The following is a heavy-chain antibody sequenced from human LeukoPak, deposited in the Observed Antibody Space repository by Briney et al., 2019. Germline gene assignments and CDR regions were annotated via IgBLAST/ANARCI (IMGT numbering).Heavy chain of an antibody. V-gene: IGHV3-9*01. CDR2: ISWNSGSI. D-gene: IGHD5-24*01. CDR3: AKDGDGYNPPYFDY. Sequence: PGGSLRLSCAASGFTLDDYAMHWVRQAPGKGLEWVSGISWNSGSIGYADSVKGRFTISRDNAKNSLYLQMNSLRAEDTALYYCAKDGDGYNPPYFDYWGQGTLVTVSS. J-gene: IGHJ4*02. CDR1: GFTLDDYA.